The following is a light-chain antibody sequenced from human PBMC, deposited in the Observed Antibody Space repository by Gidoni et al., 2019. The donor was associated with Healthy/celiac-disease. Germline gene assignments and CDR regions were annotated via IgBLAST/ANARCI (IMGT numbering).Light chain of an antibody. CDR2: DAS. Sequence: EIVLTKSPATLSLSPGERATLSSRASQSVSSYLAWYQQKPGQAPRLLIYDASNWATGIPARFSGSGSGTDFTLTISRLEPEDFAVYYCQQRSNWRWTFGQGTKLEIK. CDR3: QQRSNWRWT. J-gene: IGKJ2*02. CDR1: QSVSSY. V-gene: IGKV3-11*01.